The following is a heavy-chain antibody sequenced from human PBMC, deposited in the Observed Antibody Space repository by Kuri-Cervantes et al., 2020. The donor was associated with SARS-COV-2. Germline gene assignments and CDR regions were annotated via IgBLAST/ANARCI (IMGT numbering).Heavy chain of an antibody. J-gene: IGHJ6*02. D-gene: IGHD3-3*01. Sequence: LSLTCAASGFTFSSYGMHWVRQAPGKGLEWVAVIWYDGSNKYYADSVKGRFTISRDNSKNTLYLQMSSLRAEDTAVYYCARDSQYYDFWSGYYPPYYYYGMDVWGQGTTVTVSS. CDR3: ARDSQYYDFWSGYYPPYYYYGMDV. CDR2: IWYDGSNK. CDR1: GFTFSSYG. V-gene: IGHV3-33*01.